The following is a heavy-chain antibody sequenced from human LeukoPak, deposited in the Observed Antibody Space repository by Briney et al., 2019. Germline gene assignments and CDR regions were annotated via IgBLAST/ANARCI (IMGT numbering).Heavy chain of an antibody. V-gene: IGHV4-59*01. D-gene: IGHD5-18*01. CDR3: ARGTWIRPSYYYGMDV. CDR1: GGSISSYY. CDR2: IYYSGST. Sequence: SETLSLTCTVSGGSISSYYWSWIRQPPGKGLEWIGYIYYSGSTNYNPSLKSRVTISLDTSKNQFSLKLSSVTAADTAVYYCARGTWIRPSYYYGMDVWGQGTTVTVSS. J-gene: IGHJ6*02.